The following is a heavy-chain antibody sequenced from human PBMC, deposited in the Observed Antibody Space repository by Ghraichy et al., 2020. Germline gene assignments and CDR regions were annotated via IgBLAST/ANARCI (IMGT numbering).Heavy chain of an antibody. CDR2: INPNSGGN. J-gene: IGHJ5*02. V-gene: IGHV1-2*02. CDR3: ARSPRLTTYYYGAGSTSSSPNWFDP. CDR1: GYTFTGYD. Sequence: ASVKVSCKDSGYTFTGYDIHWVRQAPGQRLEWRGWINPNSGGNTYEQKFQGRVIMTRGTSITTAYTELSRLRSDDTAVYYCARSPRLTTYYYGAGSTSSSPNWFDPWGQGTLVTVSS. D-gene: IGHD3-10*01.